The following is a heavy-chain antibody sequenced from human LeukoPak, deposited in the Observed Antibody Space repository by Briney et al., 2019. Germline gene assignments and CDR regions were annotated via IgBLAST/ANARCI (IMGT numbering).Heavy chain of an antibody. CDR1: GYTFTSYG. CDR2: ISAYNGNT. J-gene: IGHJ4*02. CDR3: ARDRWVAARPGDYFDY. D-gene: IGHD6-6*01. V-gene: IGHV1-18*01. Sequence: ASVKVSCKASGYTFTSYGISWVRQAPGQGLEWVGWISAYNGNTNYAQKLQGRVTMTTDTSTSTAYMELRSLRSDDTAVYYCARDRWVAARPGDYFDYWGQGTLVTVSS.